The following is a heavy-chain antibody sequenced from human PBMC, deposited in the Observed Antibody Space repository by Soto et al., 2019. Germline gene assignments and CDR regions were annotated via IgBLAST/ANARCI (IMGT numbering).Heavy chain of an antibody. CDR3: ARAGCDGGSCYTLVGLRYGMDV. CDR2: ISYDGSNK. Sequence: QVQLVESGGGVVQPGRSLRLSCAASGFTFSSYAMHWVRQAPGKGLEWVAVISYDGSNKYYADSVKGRFTISRDNSKNTLYLQITSLRAEDTAVYYCARAGCDGGSCYTLVGLRYGMDVWGQVTTVTVSS. V-gene: IGHV3-30-3*01. D-gene: IGHD2-15*01. J-gene: IGHJ6*02. CDR1: GFTFSSYA.